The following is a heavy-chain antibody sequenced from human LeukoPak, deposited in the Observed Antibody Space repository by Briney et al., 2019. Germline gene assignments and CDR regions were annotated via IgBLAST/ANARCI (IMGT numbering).Heavy chain of an antibody. CDR3: AKSFSSGWYPFDY. D-gene: IGHD6-19*01. CDR2: SDPEDGET. Sequence: ASVKVSCKVSGYTLTELSMHWVRQAPGKGLEWMGGSDPEDGETIYAQKFQGRVTMTEDTSTDTAYMELSSLRSEDTAVYYCAKSFSSGWYPFDYWGQGTLVTVSS. J-gene: IGHJ4*02. V-gene: IGHV1-24*01. CDR1: GYTLTELS.